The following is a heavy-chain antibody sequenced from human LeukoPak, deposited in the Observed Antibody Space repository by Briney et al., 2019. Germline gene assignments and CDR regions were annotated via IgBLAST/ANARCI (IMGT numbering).Heavy chain of an antibody. CDR3: AKGPPRGVVVVAASWFDP. J-gene: IGHJ5*02. CDR1: GFTFSSYA. Sequence: PGGSLRLSCAASGFTFSSYAMSWVRQAPGKGLEWVSAISGSGGSTYYADSVKGRLTISRDNSKNTLYLQMNSLRAEDTAVYYCAKGPPRGVVVVAASWFDPWGRGTLVTVSS. CDR2: ISGSGGST. V-gene: IGHV3-23*01. D-gene: IGHD2-15*01.